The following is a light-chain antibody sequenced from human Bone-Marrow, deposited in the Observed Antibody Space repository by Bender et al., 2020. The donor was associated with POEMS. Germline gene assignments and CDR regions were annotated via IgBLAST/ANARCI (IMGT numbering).Light chain of an antibody. CDR3: SSYTSSTLV. V-gene: IGLV2-14*03. CDR1: SSDVGGYNF. CDR2: DDK. J-gene: IGLJ3*02. Sequence: QSALTQPASVSGSPGQSITISCTGTSSDVGGYNFVSWYQQHPGKAPKFMIYDDKSRPSGVTSGFCGSKSSNTASLTISGLQPEDEADYCCSSYTSSTLVFGGGTKLTVL.